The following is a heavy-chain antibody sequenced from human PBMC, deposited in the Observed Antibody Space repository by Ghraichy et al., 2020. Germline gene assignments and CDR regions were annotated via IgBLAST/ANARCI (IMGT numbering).Heavy chain of an antibody. Sequence: SETLSLTCTVSGGSISSSSYYWGWIRQPPGKGLEWIGSIYYSGSTYYNPSLKSRVTISVDTSKNQFSLKLSSVTAADTAVYYCARRITIFGVVGPWGQGTLVTVSS. CDR1: GGSISSSSYY. CDR2: IYYSGST. CDR3: ARRITIFGVVGP. V-gene: IGHV4-39*07. J-gene: IGHJ5*02. D-gene: IGHD3-3*01.